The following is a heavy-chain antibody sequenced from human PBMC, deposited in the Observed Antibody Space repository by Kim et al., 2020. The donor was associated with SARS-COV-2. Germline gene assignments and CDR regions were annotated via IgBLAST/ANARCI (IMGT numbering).Heavy chain of an antibody. Sequence: SVKVSCKASGGTFSSYAISWVRQAPGQGLEWMGGIIPIFGTANYAQKFQGRVTITADESTSTAYMELSSLRSEDTAVYYCARGGGVVVPAAIPHGMDVWGQGTTVTVSS. CDR3: ARGGGVVVPAAIPHGMDV. D-gene: IGHD2-2*01. CDR1: GGTFSSYA. J-gene: IGHJ6*02. V-gene: IGHV1-69*13. CDR2: IIPIFGTA.